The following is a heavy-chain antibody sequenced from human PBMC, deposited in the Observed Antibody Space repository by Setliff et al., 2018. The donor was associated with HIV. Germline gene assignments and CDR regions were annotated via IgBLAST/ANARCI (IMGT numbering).Heavy chain of an antibody. D-gene: IGHD3-22*01. V-gene: IGHV3-23*01. J-gene: IGHJ4*02. CDR2: VSGSSTAT. CDR1: GFTFSSFA. Sequence: GESLKISCGASGFTFSSFAMNWVRHAPGKGLEWVSAVSGSSTATEYADSVKGRFTISRDNSKNALYLEMNNLRAEDTAIYYCAKGLDYVDSSGYSYFRLWGQGTQVTVSS. CDR3: AKGLDYVDSSGYSYFRL.